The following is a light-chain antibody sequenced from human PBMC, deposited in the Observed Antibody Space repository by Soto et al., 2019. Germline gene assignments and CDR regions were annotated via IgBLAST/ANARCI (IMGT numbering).Light chain of an antibody. CDR2: AAS. CDR1: QTINNF. V-gene: IGKV1-39*01. CDR3: QQSFRTPRT. J-gene: IGKJ1*01. Sequence: DIQMTQSPSSLSASVGDRVTITCRASQTINNFLNWYQHKPGRAPKLLIFAASSLQSGVPSRFSGSGSGTDFSLTISSLLPEDSATYYCQQSFRTPRTFGQGTKVEIK.